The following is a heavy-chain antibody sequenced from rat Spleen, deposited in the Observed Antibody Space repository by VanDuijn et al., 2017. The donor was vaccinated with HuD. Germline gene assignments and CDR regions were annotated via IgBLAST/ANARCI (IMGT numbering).Heavy chain of an antibody. CDR3: ARDPPDY. CDR2: ISYDGSST. Sequence: EVQLVESGGGLVQPGRSLKLSCAASGFTFSDYNMAWVRQAPKKGLEWVATISYDGSSTYYRDSVKGRFTISRDNAKSTLYLQMDSLRSEDTATYYCARDPPDYWGQGVMVTVSS. CDR1: GFTFSDYN. J-gene: IGHJ2*01. D-gene: IGHD3-1*01. V-gene: IGHV5-7*01.